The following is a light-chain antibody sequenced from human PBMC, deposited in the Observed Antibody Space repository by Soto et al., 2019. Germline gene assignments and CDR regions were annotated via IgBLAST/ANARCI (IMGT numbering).Light chain of an antibody. V-gene: IGKV1-33*01. CDR1: QGISNY. Sequence: DIQMTQSPSSLSASVGDRVTITCRAGQGISNYLAWYQQKPGTAPKLLIYDASNLATAVPSRFSGGGSGTHFTFIISSLQPEDVATYFCQQYDNTPPIIFGQGTRLEIK. CDR3: QQYDNTPPII. CDR2: DAS. J-gene: IGKJ5*01.